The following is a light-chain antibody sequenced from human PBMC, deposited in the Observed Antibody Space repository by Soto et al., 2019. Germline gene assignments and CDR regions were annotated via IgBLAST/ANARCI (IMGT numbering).Light chain of an antibody. J-gene: IGKJ2*01. CDR3: QHYDGSPRT. CDR1: QGVTSNH. CDR2: GVF. V-gene: IGKV3-20*01. Sequence: ENVLTQSPGTVSLSPGERATHSCRASQGVTSNHLAWYQQKPGQAPRLLIYGVFNRATGIPDRFSGSGSGTDFTLTITRLEPEDSAVYFCQHYDGSPRTFGQGTKLEIK.